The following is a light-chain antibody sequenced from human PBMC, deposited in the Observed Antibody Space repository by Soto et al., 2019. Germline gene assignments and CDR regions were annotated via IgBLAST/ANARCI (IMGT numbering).Light chain of an antibody. J-gene: IGKJ1*01. CDR3: QQYGSSSWT. Sequence: EIVLTQSPGTLSLSPGDRATLSCRASQSIDSSYLAWYQQKPGQAPRLLIYGASSRATGIPDRFSGSGSGTEFTLTISRLEPEDFAVYYCQQYGSSSWTFGQGTKVDIK. CDR1: QSIDSSY. CDR2: GAS. V-gene: IGKV3-20*01.